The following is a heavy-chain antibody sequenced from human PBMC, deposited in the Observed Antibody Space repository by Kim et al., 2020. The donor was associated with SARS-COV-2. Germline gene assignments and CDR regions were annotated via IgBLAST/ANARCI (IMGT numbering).Heavy chain of an antibody. V-gene: IGHV3-11*05. Sequence: VKGRFTTSRETAKNPLYLEMNSLRAEDTAVYYCARDGLAAAGSYYYYGMDVWGQGTTVTVSS. CDR3: ARDGLAAAGSYYYYGMDV. D-gene: IGHD6-13*01. J-gene: IGHJ6*02.